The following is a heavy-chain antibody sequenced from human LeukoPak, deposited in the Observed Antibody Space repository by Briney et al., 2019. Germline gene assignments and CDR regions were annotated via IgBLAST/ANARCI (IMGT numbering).Heavy chain of an antibody. CDR1: GGSISSSSYY. D-gene: IGHD3-22*01. CDR2: IYYSGST. J-gene: IGHJ3*02. Sequence: SETLSLTCTVSGGSISSSSYYWGWIRPPPGKGLEWIGSIYYSGSTYYNPSLKGRVTISVDTSKNQFSLKLSSVTAADTAVYYCARHYYYDSSGLDDAFDIWGQGTMVTVSS. CDR3: ARHYYYDSSGLDDAFDI. V-gene: IGHV4-39*01.